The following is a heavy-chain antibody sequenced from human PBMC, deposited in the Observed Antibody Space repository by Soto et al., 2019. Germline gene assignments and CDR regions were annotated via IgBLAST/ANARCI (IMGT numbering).Heavy chain of an antibody. V-gene: IGHV3-30*03. CDR1: GFTFSSYG. J-gene: IGHJ5*02. CDR2: ISYDGSNK. CDR3: ARSGKVDVLRNNCFDP. Sequence: GGSLRLSCAASGFTFSSYGMHWVRQAPGKGLEWVAVISYDGSNKYYADSVKGRFTISRDNSKNTLHLQMNSLTAEDTAVYYCARSGKVDVLRNNCFDPWGQGTLVTVSS. D-gene: IGHD2-2*01.